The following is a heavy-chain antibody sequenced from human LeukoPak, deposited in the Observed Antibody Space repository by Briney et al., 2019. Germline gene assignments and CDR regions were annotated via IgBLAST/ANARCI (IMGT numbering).Heavy chain of an antibody. CDR2: INSDGSST. V-gene: IGHV3-74*01. Sequence: GGSLRLSCAASGFTFSSYWMHWVRRAPGKGLVWVSRINSDGSSTSYADSVKGRFTISRDNAKNTLYLQMNSLRAEDTAVYYCARLAVAPPPPDAFDIWGQGTMVTVSS. CDR1: GFTFSSYW. CDR3: ARLAVAPPPPDAFDI. J-gene: IGHJ3*02.